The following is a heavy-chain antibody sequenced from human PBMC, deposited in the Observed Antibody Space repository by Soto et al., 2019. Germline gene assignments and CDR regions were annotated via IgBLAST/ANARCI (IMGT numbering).Heavy chain of an antibody. CDR1: GGTFSSYA. CDR3: ARGVLTYDFWSGYGWFDP. V-gene: IGHV1-69*12. CDR2: IIPIFGTA. J-gene: IGHJ5*02. Sequence: QVQLVQSGAEVKKPGSSVKVSCKASGGTFSSYAISWVRQAPGQGLEWMGGIIPIFGTANYAQKFQGRVTITADDSTSTAYMELSSLRSEDTAVYYCARGVLTYDFWSGYGWFDPWGQGTLVTVSS. D-gene: IGHD3-3*01.